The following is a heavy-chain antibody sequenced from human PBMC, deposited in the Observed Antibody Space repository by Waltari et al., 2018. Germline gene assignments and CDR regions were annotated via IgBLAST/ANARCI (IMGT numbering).Heavy chain of an antibody. CDR2: IIPIFGTA. CDR3: ARDPRRSGSDGDNDAFDI. CDR1: GGTFSSYA. Sequence: QVQLVQSGAEVKKPGSSVKVSCKASGGTFSSYAISWVRQAPGQGLEWMGRIIPIFGTANYAQKFQGRVTITADKSTSTAYMELSSLRSEDTAVYYCARDPRRSGSDGDNDAFDIWGQGTMVTVSS. V-gene: IGHV1-69*08. D-gene: IGHD1-26*01. J-gene: IGHJ3*02.